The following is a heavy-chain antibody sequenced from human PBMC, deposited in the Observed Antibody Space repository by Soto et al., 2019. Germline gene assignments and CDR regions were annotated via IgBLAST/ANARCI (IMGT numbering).Heavy chain of an antibody. J-gene: IGHJ4*02. CDR1: GYTFTSYY. V-gene: IGHV1-46*01. D-gene: IGHD6-19*01. Sequence: QVQLVQSGAEVKKPGASVKVSCKASGYTFTSYYMHWVRQAPGQGLEWMGIINPSGGSTSYAQKFQGRVNMTGDTSTSTVYKELSSLRSEDTAVYYCARISRGWYGNNDYWGQGTLVTVSS. CDR3: ARISRGWYGNNDY. CDR2: INPSGGST.